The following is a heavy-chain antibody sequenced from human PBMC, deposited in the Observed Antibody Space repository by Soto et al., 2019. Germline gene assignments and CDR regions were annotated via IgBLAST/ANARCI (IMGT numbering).Heavy chain of an antibody. J-gene: IGHJ4*02. Sequence: QVQLEESGGGVVQPGRSLRLSCAASGFTFSSYGIHWFRQTPDKGLEWVAVISFDGSKRYYADFVKGRFTISRDNSKNVVYLLMNSLSAEDTALYYCARAYERERRVDYWGQGALVTVSS. V-gene: IGHV3-30-3*01. CDR1: GFTFSSYG. CDR3: ARAYERERRVDY. D-gene: IGHD1-1*01. CDR2: ISFDGSKR.